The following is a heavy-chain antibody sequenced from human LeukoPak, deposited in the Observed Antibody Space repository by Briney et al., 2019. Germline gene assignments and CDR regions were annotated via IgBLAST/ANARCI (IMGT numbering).Heavy chain of an antibody. CDR1: GFTFSSYG. D-gene: IGHD2-2*01. CDR3: ARAYCSSTSCYGYDY. V-gene: IGHV3-33*01. J-gene: IGHJ4*02. Sequence: GGSLRLSCAASGFTFSSYGMHWVRQAPGKGLERVAVIWYDGSNKHYADSVKGRFTISRDNSKNTLYLQMNSLRAEDTAVYCCARAYCSSTSCYGYDYWGQGTLVTVSS. CDR2: IWYDGSNK.